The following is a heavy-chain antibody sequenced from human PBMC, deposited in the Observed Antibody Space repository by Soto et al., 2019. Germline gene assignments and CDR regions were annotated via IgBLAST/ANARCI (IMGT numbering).Heavy chain of an antibody. D-gene: IGHD6-6*01. Sequence: GGSLRLSCAASGFTFSSYGMHWVRQAPGKGLEWVAVISYDGSNKYYADSVKGRFTISRDNSKNTLYLQMNSLRAEDTAVYYCAKDLGIAARLWPGELLDYWGQGTLVTVSS. J-gene: IGHJ4*02. CDR2: ISYDGSNK. V-gene: IGHV3-30*18. CDR3: AKDLGIAARLWPGELLDY. CDR1: GFTFSSYG.